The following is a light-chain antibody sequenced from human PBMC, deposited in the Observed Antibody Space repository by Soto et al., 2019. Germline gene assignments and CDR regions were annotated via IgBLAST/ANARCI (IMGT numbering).Light chain of an antibody. V-gene: IGKV1-5*01. CDR1: QSLSRW. Sequence: DIQMTQSPSTLSASEGDRVTITCRARQSLSRWLAWYQQKPGKAPKLMIYDPSSLASGVPSRFSGSGSGTEFTLTISSLQPDDFATYYCQQYDTYPWTFGQGTMVQI. J-gene: IGKJ1*01. CDR2: DPS. CDR3: QQYDTYPWT.